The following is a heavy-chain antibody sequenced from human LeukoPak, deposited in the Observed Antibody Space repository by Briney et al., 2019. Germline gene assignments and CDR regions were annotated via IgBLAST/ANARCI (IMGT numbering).Heavy chain of an antibody. J-gene: IGHJ4*02. V-gene: IGHV4-4*07. D-gene: IGHD3-9*01. CDR2: IYTSGST. CDR3: ARVGGTYYDILTGYLTWYYFDY. Sequence: SETLSLTCTVSGGSISSYYWSWIRQPAGKGLEWIARIYTSGSTNYNPSLKSRVTMSVDTSKDQFSLKLSSVTAADTAVYYCARVGGTYYDILTGYLTWYYFDYWGQGTLVTVSS. CDR1: GGSISSYY.